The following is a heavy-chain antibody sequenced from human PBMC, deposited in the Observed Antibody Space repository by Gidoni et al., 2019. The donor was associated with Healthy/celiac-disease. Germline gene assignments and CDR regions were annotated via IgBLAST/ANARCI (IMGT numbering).Heavy chain of an antibody. CDR3: ARDSTAVSISFIDY. J-gene: IGHJ4*02. D-gene: IGHD1-20*01. V-gene: IGHV3-33*01. CDR1: GFTVSSYG. Sequence: QVQLVESGGGVVQPGRSLRLSCAASGFTVSSYGRHWVRQAPGKGLGWVAVICYDGSNKYYADSVKGRFTISRDNSKNTLFLQMNSLRAEDTAVYYCARDSTAVSISFIDYWGQGTLVTVSS. CDR2: ICYDGSNK.